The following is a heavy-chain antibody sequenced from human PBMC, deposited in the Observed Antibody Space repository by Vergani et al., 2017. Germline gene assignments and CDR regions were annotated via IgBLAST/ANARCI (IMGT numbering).Heavy chain of an antibody. D-gene: IGHD2-15*01. CDR3: AGXGGGSGPYLFGFDP. J-gene: IGHJ5*02. CDR2: IYHSGST. Sequence: QVQLQESGPGLVKPSETLFLTCAVSGYSISSGYYWGWIRQPPGKGLAWIGSIYHSGSTYYNPSLKSRVTISVDTSKNQFSLKLSSVTAADTAVYYCAGXGGGSGPYLFGFDPWGQGTLVTVSS. CDR1: GYSISSGYY. V-gene: IGHV4-38-2*01.